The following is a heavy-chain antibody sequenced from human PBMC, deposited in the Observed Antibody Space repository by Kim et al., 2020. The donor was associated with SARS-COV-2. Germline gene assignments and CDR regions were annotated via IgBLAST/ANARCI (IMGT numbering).Heavy chain of an antibody. CDR2: IYYSGST. CDR1: GGSVSSGSYY. V-gene: IGHV4-61*01. D-gene: IGHD3-16*01. J-gene: IGHJ3*02. Sequence: SETLSLTCTVSGGSVSSGSYYWSWIRQPPGKGLEWIGYIYYSGSTNYNPSLKSRVTISVDTSKNQFSLKLSSVTAADTAVYYCARAYHDYVRPVRAFDIWGQGTMVTVSS. CDR3: ARAYHDYVRPVRAFDI.